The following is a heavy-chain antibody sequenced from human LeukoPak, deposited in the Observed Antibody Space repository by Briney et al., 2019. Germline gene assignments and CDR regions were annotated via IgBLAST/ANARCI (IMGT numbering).Heavy chain of an antibody. CDR1: GGSFSGYY. CDR2: INHSGST. J-gene: IGHJ5*02. D-gene: IGHD3-16*01. CDR3: ARGQKWGRSWFDP. Sequence: PSETLSLTCAVYGGSFSGYYWSWIRQPPGKGLEWIGEINHSGSTNYNPSLKSRVTISVDTSKNQFSLKLSSVTAADTAVYYSARGQKWGRSWFDPWGQGTLVTVSS. V-gene: IGHV4-34*01.